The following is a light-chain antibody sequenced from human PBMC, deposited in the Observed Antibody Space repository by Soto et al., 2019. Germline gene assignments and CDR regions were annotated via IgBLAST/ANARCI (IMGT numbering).Light chain of an antibody. V-gene: IGKV1-5*01. CDR3: QQYNSYPWT. CDR2: DAS. J-gene: IGKJ1*01. CDR1: QSISSW. Sequence: DIQTTQSPSSLSASVGDRFTITFRSSQSISSWLAWYQQKPGKAPKLLIYDASSLESGVPSRFSGSGSGTEFTLTISSLQPDDFATYYCQQYNSYPWTFGQGTKVDI.